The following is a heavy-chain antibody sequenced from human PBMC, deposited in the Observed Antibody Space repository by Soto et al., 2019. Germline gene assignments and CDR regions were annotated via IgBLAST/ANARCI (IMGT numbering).Heavy chain of an antibody. D-gene: IGHD6-13*01. CDR2: IYHSGST. Sequence: QVQLQKSGPGLVKPSGTLSLTCAVSGGSISSNNWWSWVRQPPGKGLEWIGEIYHSGSTNYNPSLKSRVTISVDKSKNQFSLKLSSVTAADTAVYYCARIWQYLVQGGTGWFDPWGQGTLVTVSS. CDR3: ARIWQYLVQGGTGWFDP. CDR1: GGSISSNNW. V-gene: IGHV4-4*02. J-gene: IGHJ5*02.